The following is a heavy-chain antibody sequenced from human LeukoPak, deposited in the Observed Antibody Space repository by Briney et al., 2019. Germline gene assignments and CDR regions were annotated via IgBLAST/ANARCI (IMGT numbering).Heavy chain of an antibody. CDR3: ARDIAAAGEFDY. Sequence: SETLTLTCTVSGGSISSYYWSWIRQPPGKGLEWIGYIYYSGSTNYNPSLKSRVTISVDTSKNQFSLKLSSVTAADTAVYYCARDIAAAGEFDYWGQGTLVTVSS. J-gene: IGHJ4*02. CDR2: IYYSGST. CDR1: GGSISSYY. D-gene: IGHD6-13*01. V-gene: IGHV4-59*01.